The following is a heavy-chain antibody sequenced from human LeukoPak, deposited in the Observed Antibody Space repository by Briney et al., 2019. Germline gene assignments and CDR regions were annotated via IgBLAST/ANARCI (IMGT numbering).Heavy chain of an antibody. V-gene: IGHV3-23*01. J-gene: IGHJ4*02. CDR3: ARAGGSTVSHSDY. CDR1: GFTFSTYA. D-gene: IGHD4-17*01. Sequence: GGSLRLSCAASGFTFSTYAMSWVRQAPGKGLEWVSAISGSGGSTYYADSVKGRFTISRDNSKNTLYLQMNSLRAEDTAVYYCARAGGSTVSHSDYWGQGTLVTVSS. CDR2: ISGSGGST.